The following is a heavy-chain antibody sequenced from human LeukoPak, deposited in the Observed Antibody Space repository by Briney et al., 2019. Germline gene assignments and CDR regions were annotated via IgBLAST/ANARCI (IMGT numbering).Heavy chain of an antibody. Sequence: SETLSLTCAVYGGSFSGYYWSWIRQPPGKGLEWIGEINHSGSTNYNPSLKSRVTISVDTSKNQFSLKLSSVTAADTAVYYCARAPPRSGYFHYYYYYYMDVWGKGTTVTVSS. J-gene: IGHJ6*03. D-gene: IGHD3-3*01. CDR3: ARAPPRSGYFHYYYYYYMDV. V-gene: IGHV4-34*01. CDR1: GGSFSGYY. CDR2: INHSGST.